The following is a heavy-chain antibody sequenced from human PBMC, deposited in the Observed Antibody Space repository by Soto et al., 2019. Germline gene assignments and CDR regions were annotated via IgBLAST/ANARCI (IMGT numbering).Heavy chain of an antibody. CDR3: AKDRNYYDSSGYDY. D-gene: IGHD3-22*01. J-gene: IGHJ4*02. V-gene: IGHV3-21*04. CDR1: GFTFSSYS. Sequence: GGSLRLSCVASGFTFSSYSVNWVRQAPGMGLEWVSSISSANAYIYYADSVKGRFTISRDNAKNSLFLQMSSLRAEDTAVYYCAKDRNYYDSSGYDYWGQGTLVTVSS. CDR2: ISSANAYI.